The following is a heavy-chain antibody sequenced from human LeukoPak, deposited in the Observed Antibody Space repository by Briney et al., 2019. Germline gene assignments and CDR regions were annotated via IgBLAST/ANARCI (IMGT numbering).Heavy chain of an antibody. CDR2: IYYSGST. Sequence: PSEXLSXTCTVSGGSISSYYWSWLRQPPGKGLEWIGYIYYSGSTNYNPSLTSRGTISVDTSKNQFSLKLSSVTAADTAVYYCARESDGYDFWSGFDYWGQGTLVTVSS. D-gene: IGHD3-3*01. CDR1: GGSISSYY. CDR3: ARESDGYDFWSGFDY. V-gene: IGHV4-59*01. J-gene: IGHJ4*02.